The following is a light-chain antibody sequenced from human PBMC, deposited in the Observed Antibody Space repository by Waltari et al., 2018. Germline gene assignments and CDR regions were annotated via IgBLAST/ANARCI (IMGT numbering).Light chain of an antibody. J-gene: IGKJ1*01. V-gene: IGKV3-20*01. Sequence: EIVLTQSPGTLSLSPGERATLSCRASQSVSSTLAWYQQKPGQAPKLLIYGASIRATGIPGRFTGSGSGTDFSLTISSLETEDLAIYFCQHYVRLPATFGQGTKVEIK. CDR1: QSVSST. CDR3: QHYVRLPAT. CDR2: GAS.